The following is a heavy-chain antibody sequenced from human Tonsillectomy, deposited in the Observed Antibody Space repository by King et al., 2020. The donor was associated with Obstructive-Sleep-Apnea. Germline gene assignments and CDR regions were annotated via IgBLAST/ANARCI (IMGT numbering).Heavy chain of an antibody. D-gene: IGHD6-25*01. CDR3: GKSVGDVYSSACPDN. CDR2: IRDDGTNR. V-gene: IGHV3-30*02. CDR1: GFIFSNYG. J-gene: IGHJ4*02. Sequence: QVQLVESGGGVVQPGGSLRLSCTASGFIFSNYGMHWVRQAPGKGLEWVAFIRDDGTNRYYADSVKGRFTISRDNSKNTLYLQMSSLRAEDTAIYYCGKSVGDVYSSACPDNWGQGNLVSVSS.